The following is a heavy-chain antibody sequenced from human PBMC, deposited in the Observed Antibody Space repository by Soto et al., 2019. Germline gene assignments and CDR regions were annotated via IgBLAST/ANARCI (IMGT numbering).Heavy chain of an antibody. CDR2: ITGSGGDT. Sequence: VGSLRLSCVASGFTFSSYTLNWVRQAPGKGLEWVSAITGSGGDTFYADSDSMKGRFTISRDNSKNTLYLQMNSLRAEDTAIYYCAKDLVVGALDYWGQGTLVTVSS. CDR1: GFTFSSYT. J-gene: IGHJ4*02. CDR3: AKDLVVGALDY. V-gene: IGHV3-23*01. D-gene: IGHD1-26*01.